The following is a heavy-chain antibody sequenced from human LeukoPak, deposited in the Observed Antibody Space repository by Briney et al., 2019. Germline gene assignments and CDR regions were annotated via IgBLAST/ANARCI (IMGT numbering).Heavy chain of an antibody. V-gene: IGHV3-9*01. D-gene: IGHD6-13*01. CDR3: ARAFYSSSWFDY. J-gene: IGHJ4*02. CDR2: ISWNSGSI. Sequence: PGGSLRLSCAASGFTFDDYAMHWVRQAPGKGLEWVSGISWNSGSIIYVDSVKGRFTFSRDNSKNTLYLQMNSLRAEDTAVYYCARAFYSSSWFDYWGQGSLVTVSS. CDR1: GFTFDDYA.